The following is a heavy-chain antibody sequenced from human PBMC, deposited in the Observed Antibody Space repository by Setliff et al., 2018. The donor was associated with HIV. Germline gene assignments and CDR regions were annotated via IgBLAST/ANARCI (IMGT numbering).Heavy chain of an antibody. D-gene: IGHD1-26*01. CDR3: ARGHSHGYGYSGSYGPFDI. CDR1: GDTFSSYA. CDR2: IIPMFGTL. Sequence: SVKVSCKASGDTFSSYAINWVRQAPGQGLEWMGGIIPMFGTLNFAQKFQGRVTITTDESTSTAYMELNSLRSEDTAVYYCARGHSHGYGYSGSYGPFDIWGQGTMVTVSS. J-gene: IGHJ3*02. V-gene: IGHV1-69*05.